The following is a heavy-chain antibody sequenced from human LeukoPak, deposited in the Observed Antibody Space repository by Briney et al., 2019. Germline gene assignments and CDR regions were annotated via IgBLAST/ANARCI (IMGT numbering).Heavy chain of an antibody. Sequence: SESLSLTCTVSGYSITSAYYWCWIRQPPGRGLAWFGSLFLKGSTYYKPSLKSRVTISVDTSKNQFSLTLSSVTAADTAVYYCARVARCSSCFDVDYWGQGTLVTVSS. J-gene: IGHJ4*02. CDR3: ARVARCSSCFDVDY. D-gene: IGHD2-2*01. CDR1: GYSITSAYY. CDR2: LFLKGST. V-gene: IGHV4-38-2*02.